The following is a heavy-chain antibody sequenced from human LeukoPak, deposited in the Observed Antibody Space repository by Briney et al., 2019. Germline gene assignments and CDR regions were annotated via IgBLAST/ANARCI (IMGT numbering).Heavy chain of an antibody. J-gene: IGHJ4*02. CDR2: IGSSGSFT. CDR3: ARVGTIAAAGTYDY. CDR1: GFTFSDYY. Sequence: PGGSLRLSCAASGFTFSDYYMSWIRQAPGKGVGWVSYIGSSGSFTNYADSVKGRFTISRDNTKNSLYLQMNSLRPEDTAVYYCARVGTIAAAGTYDYWGQGTLVTVSS. D-gene: IGHD6-13*01. V-gene: IGHV3-11*05.